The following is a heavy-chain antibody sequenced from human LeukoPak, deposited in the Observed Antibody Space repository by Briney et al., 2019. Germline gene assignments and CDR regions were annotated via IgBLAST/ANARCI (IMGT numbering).Heavy chain of an antibody. J-gene: IGHJ4*02. CDR1: GGSISSGGYY. V-gene: IGHV4-31*03. CDR2: IYYSGST. D-gene: IGHD3-16*01. CDR3: ARIPVSFMLSEYFDY. Sequence: SETLSLTCTVSGGSISSGGYYWSWIRQHPGKGLEWIGYIYYSGSTYYNPSLKSRVTISVDTSKNQFSLKLSSVTAADTAVYYCARIPVSFMLSEYFDYWGQGTLVTVSS.